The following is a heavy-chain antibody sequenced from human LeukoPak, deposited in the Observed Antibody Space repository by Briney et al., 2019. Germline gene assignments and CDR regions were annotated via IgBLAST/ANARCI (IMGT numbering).Heavy chain of an antibody. V-gene: IGHV1-46*01. CDR3: ARCIVVVPAGGLDP. Sequence: ASVKVSCEASGYTFTSYYMHWVRQAPGQALEWMGIINPSGGSTSYAQKFQGRVTMTRDMSTSTVYMELSSLRPEDTAVYYCARCIVVVPAGGLDPWGQGTLVTVSS. D-gene: IGHD2-2*01. CDR1: GYTFTSYY. J-gene: IGHJ5*02. CDR2: INPSGGST.